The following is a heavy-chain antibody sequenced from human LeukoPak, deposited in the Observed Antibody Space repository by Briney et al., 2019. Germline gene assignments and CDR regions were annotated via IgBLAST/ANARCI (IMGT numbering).Heavy chain of an antibody. CDR3: ARGEKPYDY. CDR1: GYTFTYYV. V-gene: IGHV1-18*01. J-gene: IGHJ4*02. D-gene: IGHD1-26*01. Sequence: ASVKVSCTTSGYTFTYYVISWVRQAPGQGLEWMGWINAYNGNTNDAQKFQGRVTMTTDTSTSTAYMELRSLRSDDRAVYYCARGEKPYDYWGKGTLVSVSS. CDR2: INAYNGNT.